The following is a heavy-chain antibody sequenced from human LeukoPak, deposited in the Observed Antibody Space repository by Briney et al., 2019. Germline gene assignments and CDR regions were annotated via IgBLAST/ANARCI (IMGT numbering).Heavy chain of an antibody. Sequence: GGSLRLSCAASGFTFSSYGMHWVRQAPGKGLEWVAFIRYDGSNKYYADSVKGRLTISRDNSKNTLYLQMNSLRAEDTAVYYCAKEHSSSWYVGDYWGQGTLVTVSS. V-gene: IGHV3-30*02. CDR1: GFTFSSYG. CDR3: AKEHSSSWYVGDY. D-gene: IGHD6-13*01. J-gene: IGHJ4*02. CDR2: IRYDGSNK.